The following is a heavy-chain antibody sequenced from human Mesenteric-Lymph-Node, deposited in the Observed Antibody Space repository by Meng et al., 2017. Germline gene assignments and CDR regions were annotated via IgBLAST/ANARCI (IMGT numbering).Heavy chain of an antibody. Sequence: GESLKISCAASGFTFSDYYMTWVRQGPGKGLEWVAKIKDDGSDKYYVDSVKGRFTISRDNAKNSLYLQMNSLRAEDTAVYFCARDFYYGTHDHWGQGTLVTVSS. CDR1: GFTFSDYY. D-gene: IGHD3-10*01. CDR2: IKDDGSDK. CDR3: ARDFYYGTHDH. J-gene: IGHJ5*02. V-gene: IGHV3-7*01.